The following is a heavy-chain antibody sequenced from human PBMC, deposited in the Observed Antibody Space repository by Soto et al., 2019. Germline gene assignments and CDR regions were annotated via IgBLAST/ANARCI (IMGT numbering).Heavy chain of an antibody. CDR1: GGSISSSSYY. Sequence: QLQLQESGPGLVKPSETLSLTCTVSGGSISSSSYYWGWIRQPPGKGREWVGSLYYSGSTYYNPSRKSRVTISVDRSKTQFSLKLISVTAAETAVYYCASQAATGCLRFSDYYYGMYVWGQGTTVTVSS. D-gene: IGHD5-12*01. V-gene: IGHV4-39*01. CDR3: ASQAATGCLRFSDYYYGMYV. J-gene: IGHJ6*02. CDR2: LYYSGST.